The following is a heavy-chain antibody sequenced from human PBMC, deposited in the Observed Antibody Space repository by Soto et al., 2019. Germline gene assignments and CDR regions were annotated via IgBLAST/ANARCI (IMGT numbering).Heavy chain of an antibody. CDR1: GFTFSSYA. J-gene: IGHJ4*02. CDR3: ARDRLGIAAAGTLDY. V-gene: IGHV3-30-3*01. Sequence: PXASRRLSGAASGFTFSSYAMHWVRQAAGKGLEWVAVISYDGSNKYYADSVKGRFTISRDNSKNTLYLQMNSLRAEDTAVYYCARDRLGIAAAGTLDYWGQGTLVTVSS. CDR2: ISYDGSNK. D-gene: IGHD6-13*01.